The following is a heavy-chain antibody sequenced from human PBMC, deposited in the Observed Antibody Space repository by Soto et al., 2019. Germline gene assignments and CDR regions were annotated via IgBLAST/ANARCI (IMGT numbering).Heavy chain of an antibody. CDR2: IYPGDSDT. D-gene: IGHD6-19*01. J-gene: IGHJ5*02. Sequence: GASLKLSCKDSGYSFGNYWIGWVRQMPGKGLEWMGIIYPGDSDTTYSLSFQGQVTISVDQSINTASLQWRSLTASDTALYYCARATVAGTLYWFDPWGQGTLVTVSS. V-gene: IGHV5-51*01. CDR3: ARATVAGTLYWFDP. CDR1: GYSFGNYW.